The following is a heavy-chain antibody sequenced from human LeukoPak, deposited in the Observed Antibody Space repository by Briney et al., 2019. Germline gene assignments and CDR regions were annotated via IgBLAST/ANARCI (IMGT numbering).Heavy chain of an antibody. CDR3: ARDFRNILTGYYSMFDY. D-gene: IGHD3-9*01. Sequence: GGSLRLSCAASGFTFSSYEMIWVRQVPGKGLVWVSRISGDGSSTSYADSVKGRFTISRDNAKNTLYLQMNSLRAEDTAVYHCARDFRNILTGYYSMFDYWGQGALVTVSS. J-gene: IGHJ4*02. CDR2: ISGDGSST. CDR1: GFTFSSYE. V-gene: IGHV3-74*01.